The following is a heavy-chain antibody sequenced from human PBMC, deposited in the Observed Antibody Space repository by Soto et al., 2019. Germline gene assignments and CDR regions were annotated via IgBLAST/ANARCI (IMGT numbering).Heavy chain of an antibody. Sequence: QVHLVQSGPEVKKPGSSVKVSCKAPGGTFSDSVTSWVRQAPGQGLEWMGGIVPIFGTANLAEEFQGRVTITADVSTSPAYMELSSLRSEDTAVYYCARGRDGSNYYFDHWGQGTLVTVSS. J-gene: IGHJ4*02. V-gene: IGHV1-69*01. CDR3: ARGRDGSNYYFDH. D-gene: IGHD3-10*01. CDR2: IVPIFGTA. CDR1: GGTFSDSV.